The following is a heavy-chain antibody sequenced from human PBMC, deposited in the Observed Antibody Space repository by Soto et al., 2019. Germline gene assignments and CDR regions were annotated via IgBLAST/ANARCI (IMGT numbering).Heavy chain of an antibody. CDR2: ISGSGGST. CDR1: GFTVSSYA. J-gene: IGHJ4*02. V-gene: IGHV3-23*01. Sequence: GVSLRLSCAASGFTVSSYAMSWVRQAPGKGLEWVSAISGSGGSTYCADSVKGRFTISRDNSKNTLYLQMNSLRAEDTAVYYRAKSPTVTNKVSLECWGQGTLVTVSS. D-gene: IGHD4-17*01. CDR3: AKSPTVTNKVSLEC.